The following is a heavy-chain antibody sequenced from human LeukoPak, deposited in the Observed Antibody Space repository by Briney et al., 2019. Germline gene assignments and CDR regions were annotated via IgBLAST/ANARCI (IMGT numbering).Heavy chain of an antibody. J-gene: IGHJ6*03. D-gene: IGHD2-2*01. Sequence: GASVKVSCKASGGTFSSYAISWVRQAPGQGLEWMGGIIPIFGTANYAQKFQGTVTITTDESTSTAYMELSSLRSEDTAVYYCARAAYCSSTSCYYMDVWGKGTTVTVSS. V-gene: IGHV1-69*05. CDR3: ARAAYCSSTSCYYMDV. CDR1: GGTFSSYA. CDR2: IIPIFGTA.